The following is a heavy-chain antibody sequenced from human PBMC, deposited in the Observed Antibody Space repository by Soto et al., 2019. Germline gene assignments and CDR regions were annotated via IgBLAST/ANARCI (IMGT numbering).Heavy chain of an antibody. V-gene: IGHV4-34*01. CDR3: ARAQSIPSGSYRPIYYYYYYGMDV. J-gene: IGHJ6*02. CDR2: INHSGST. CDR1: GGSFSGYY. D-gene: IGHD1-26*01. Sequence: QVQLQQWGAGLLKPSETLSLTCAVYGGSFSGYYWSWIRQPPGKGLEWIGEINHSGSTNYNPSLKSRVTISVDTSKNQFSLKLSSVTAADTAVYYCARAQSIPSGSYRPIYYYYYYGMDVWGQGTTVTVSS.